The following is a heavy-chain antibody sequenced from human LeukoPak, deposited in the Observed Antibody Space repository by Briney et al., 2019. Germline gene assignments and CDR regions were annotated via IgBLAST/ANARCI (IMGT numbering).Heavy chain of an antibody. J-gene: IGHJ3*02. Sequence: SETLSLTCAVYGGSFSGYYWSWIRQPPGKGLEWIGEINHSGSTNYNPSLKSRVTISVDTSKNQFSLKLSSVTAADTAVCYCARGLEDYYDSSGYRARDDAFDIWGQGTMVTVSS. CDR2: INHSGST. V-gene: IGHV4-34*01. CDR1: GGSFSGYY. CDR3: ARGLEDYYDSSGYRARDDAFDI. D-gene: IGHD3-22*01.